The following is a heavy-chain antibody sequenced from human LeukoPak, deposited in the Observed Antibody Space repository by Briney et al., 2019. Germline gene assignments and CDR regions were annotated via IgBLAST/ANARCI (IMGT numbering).Heavy chain of an antibody. Sequence: PSETLSLTCTVSGGSISSYYWSWIRQPAGKGLEWIGRIYTSGTTHYNPSLKSRVTMSVDTSKNQFSLKLSSVTAADTAVYYCARLSTVTTSFDYWGQGTLVTVSS. CDR1: GGSISSYY. D-gene: IGHD4-17*01. V-gene: IGHV4-4*07. J-gene: IGHJ4*02. CDR2: IYTSGTT. CDR3: ARLSTVTTSFDY.